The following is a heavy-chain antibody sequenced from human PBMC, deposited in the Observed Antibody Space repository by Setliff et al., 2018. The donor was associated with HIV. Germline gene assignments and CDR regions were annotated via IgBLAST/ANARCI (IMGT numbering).Heavy chain of an antibody. D-gene: IGHD3-10*01. CDR3: ARRIDNSGSFPDKNWFDT. CDR2: LHSSGDA. Sequence: TSETLSLTCSVSGGSVSSSSYYWTWIRQPAGKGLEWIGHLHSSGDAYYGPSLKSRVAMSLDTFKNQFSLRLNSVTAADTAVYYCARRIDNSGSFPDKNWFDTWGQGSLVTVSS. V-gene: IGHV4-61*09. CDR1: GGSVSSSSYY. J-gene: IGHJ5*02.